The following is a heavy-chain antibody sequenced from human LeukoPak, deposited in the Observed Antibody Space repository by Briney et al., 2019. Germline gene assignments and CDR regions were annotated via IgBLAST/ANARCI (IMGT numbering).Heavy chain of an antibody. V-gene: IGHV4-34*01. CDR3: ARSFSEKYYFES. D-gene: IGHD1-26*01. Sequence: SETLSLTCAVYGGSFSGYYWSWIRKPPGKGLEWIGEINHSGSTNYNPSLKSRVTISVDTSKNQVSLYLTSVTAADTAMYFCARSFSEKYYFESWGQGTLVTVSS. CDR1: GGSFSGYY. J-gene: IGHJ4*02. CDR2: INHSGST.